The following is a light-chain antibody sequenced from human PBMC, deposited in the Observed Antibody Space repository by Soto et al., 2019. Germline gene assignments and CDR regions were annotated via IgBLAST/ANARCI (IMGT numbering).Light chain of an antibody. CDR3: QQYGSSPWT. V-gene: IGKV3-20*01. J-gene: IGKJ1*01. Sequence: EIVLTQSPGTLSLSPGERATLSCRASQSVSSTYLVWYQQKPGQAPRLLIYGASSRATGIPDRFSGSGSGTDFALTISRLEPEDFAVYYRQQYGSSPWTFGQGTK. CDR2: GAS. CDR1: QSVSSTY.